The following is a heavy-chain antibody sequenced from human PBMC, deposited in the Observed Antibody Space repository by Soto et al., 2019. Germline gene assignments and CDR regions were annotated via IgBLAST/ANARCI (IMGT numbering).Heavy chain of an antibody. Sequence: GGSLRLSCAASGFTFSSYAMHWVRQAPGKGLEWVAVISYDGSNKYYADSVKGRFTTSRDNSKNTLYLQMNSLRAEDTAVYYCARAELRWAYCSSTSCYSFGPWGQGTLVTVSS. J-gene: IGHJ5*02. CDR3: ARAELRWAYCSSTSCYSFGP. D-gene: IGHD2-2*02. CDR1: GFTFSSYA. CDR2: ISYDGSNK. V-gene: IGHV3-30-3*01.